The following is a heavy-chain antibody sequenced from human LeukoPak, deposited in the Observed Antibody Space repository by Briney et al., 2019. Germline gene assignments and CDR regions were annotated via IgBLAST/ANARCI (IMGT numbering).Heavy chain of an antibody. V-gene: IGHV3-20*04. Sequence: GGSLRLSCAASGFTFDDYAMSWVRQAPGKGLDWVSGINWNGGSTAYADSVKGRFTIPRDNAKNSLYLQMNSLRAEDTALYYCARLTYYYDDSGGAFDIWGQGTMVTVSS. CDR3: ARLTYYYDDSGGAFDI. D-gene: IGHD3-22*01. CDR1: GFTFDDYA. J-gene: IGHJ3*02. CDR2: INWNGGST.